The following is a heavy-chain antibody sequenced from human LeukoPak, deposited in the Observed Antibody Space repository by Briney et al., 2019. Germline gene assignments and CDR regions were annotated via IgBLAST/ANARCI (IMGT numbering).Heavy chain of an antibody. CDR2: ISGSGAST. CDR3: APKRGRDGYNF. V-gene: IGHV3-23*01. D-gene: IGHD5-24*01. CDR1: GFTFSNYA. J-gene: IGHJ4*02. Sequence: GGSLRLSCAASGFTFSNYAMSWVRQAPGKGLEWVSGISGSGASTYHADSVKGRFTISRDNSKNTLYLQMNSLRAEDTAVYYCAPKRGRDGYNFWGQGTLVTVSS.